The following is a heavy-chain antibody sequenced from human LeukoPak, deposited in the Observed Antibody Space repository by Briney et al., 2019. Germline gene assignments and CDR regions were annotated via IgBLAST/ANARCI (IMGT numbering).Heavy chain of an antibody. CDR3: ARTVGSGWSTPYYYYYMDV. J-gene: IGHJ6*03. V-gene: IGHV1-2*02. Sequence: GASVKVSCKASGYTFTGYYMHWVRQAPGQGLEWMGWINPNSGGTNYAQKFQGRVTMTRDTSISTAYMELSRLRSDDTAVYYCARTVGSGWSTPYYYYYMDVWGKGTTVTISS. D-gene: IGHD6-19*01. CDR2: INPNSGGT. CDR1: GYTFTGYY.